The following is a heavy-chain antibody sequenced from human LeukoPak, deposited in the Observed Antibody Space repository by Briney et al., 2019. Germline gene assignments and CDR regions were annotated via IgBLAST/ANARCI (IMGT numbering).Heavy chain of an antibody. CDR3: ARENNSGWYRKAAFDY. J-gene: IGHJ4*02. Sequence: ASVKVSCKASGYTFTGYYIHWVRPAPGQGLEWVGWINPNGGGTNYAQKFQGRVTLTRDTSISTAYMEVNSLESDDTAVYYCARENNSGWYRKAAFDYWGQGTLVTVTS. D-gene: IGHD6-19*01. CDR2: INPNGGGT. V-gene: IGHV1-2*02. CDR1: GYTFTGYY.